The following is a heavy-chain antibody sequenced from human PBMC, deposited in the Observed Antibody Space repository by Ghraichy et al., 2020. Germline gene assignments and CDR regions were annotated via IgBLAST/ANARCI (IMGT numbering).Heavy chain of an antibody. Sequence: GESLNISCAASGFTFSSYAMSWVRQAPGKGLEWVSAISGSGGSTYYAHSVKGRFTISRDNSKNTLYLQMNSLRAEDTAVYYCAKEEYYYDSSGYYPKPEGYFDYWGQGTLVTVSS. V-gene: IGHV3-23*01. CDR2: ISGSGGST. CDR1: GFTFSSYA. D-gene: IGHD3-22*01. CDR3: AKEEYYYDSSGYYPKPEGYFDY. J-gene: IGHJ4*02.